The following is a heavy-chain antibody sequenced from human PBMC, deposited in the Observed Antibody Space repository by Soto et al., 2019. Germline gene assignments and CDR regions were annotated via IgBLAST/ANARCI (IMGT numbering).Heavy chain of an antibody. J-gene: IGHJ6*03. D-gene: IGHD2-2*01. V-gene: IGHV4-59*01. CDR3: ASVQRVVPGRYYYYYMDV. Sequence: TLSLTCTVSGGSISSYYWSWIRQPPGKGLEWIGYIYYSGSTNYNPSLKSRVTISVDTSKNQFSLKLSSVTAADTAVYYCASVQRVVPGRYYYYYMDVWGKGTTVTVSS. CDR2: IYYSGST. CDR1: GGSISSYY.